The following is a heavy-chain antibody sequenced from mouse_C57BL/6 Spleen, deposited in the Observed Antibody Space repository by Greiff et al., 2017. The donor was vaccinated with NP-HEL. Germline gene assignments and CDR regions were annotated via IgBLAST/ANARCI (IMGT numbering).Heavy chain of an antibody. CDR1: GYSFTGYY. J-gene: IGHJ4*01. CDR2: INPSTGGT. Sequence: VQLQQSGPELVKPGASVKISCKASGYSFTGYYMNWVKQSPEKSLEWIGEINPSTGGTTYNQKFKAKATLTVDKSSSTAYMQLKSLTSEDSAVYYCARSREFITTVVATDYAMDYWGQGTSVTVSS. D-gene: IGHD1-1*01. CDR3: ARSREFITTVVATDYAMDY. V-gene: IGHV1-42*01.